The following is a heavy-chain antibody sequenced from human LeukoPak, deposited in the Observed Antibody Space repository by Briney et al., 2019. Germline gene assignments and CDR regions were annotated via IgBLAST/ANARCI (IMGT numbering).Heavy chain of an antibody. CDR1: GFTVSSNY. Sequence: QPGGFLRLSCAASGFTVSSNYMSWVRQAPGKGLEWVSVIYSGGSTYYADSVKGRFTISRHNSKNTLYLQMNSLRAEDTAVYYCASELYYDFWSGFDMDVWGQGTTVTVSS. J-gene: IGHJ6*02. CDR3: ASELYYDFWSGFDMDV. V-gene: IGHV3-53*04. CDR2: IYSGGST. D-gene: IGHD3-3*01.